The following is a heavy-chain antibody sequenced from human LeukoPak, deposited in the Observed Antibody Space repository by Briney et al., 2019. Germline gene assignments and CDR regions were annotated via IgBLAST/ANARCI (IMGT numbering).Heavy chain of an antibody. V-gene: IGHV4-39*07. CDR3: ARGIFVVVIAATPFDS. D-gene: IGHD2-15*01. CDR2: IYYRGNT. CDR1: GGSISSSSYY. J-gene: IGHJ4*02. Sequence: SETLSLTCTVSGGSISSSSYYWGWIRQPPGKGLEWIGSIYYRGNTYYNPSLKSRVTMSVDTSKNHFSLNLTSMTAADTAAYYCARGIFVVVIAATPFDSWGQGTLVTVSS.